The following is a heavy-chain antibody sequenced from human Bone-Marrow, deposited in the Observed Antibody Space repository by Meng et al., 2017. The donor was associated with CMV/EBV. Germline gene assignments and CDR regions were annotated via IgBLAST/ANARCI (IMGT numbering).Heavy chain of an antibody. V-gene: IGHV1-2*02. J-gene: IGHJ3*02. CDR3: ARVAYSTVVVPTLGAFDI. CDR1: GYTFTGYY. CDR2: INPNSGGT. D-gene: IGHD2-2*01. Sequence: ASVKVSCKASGYTFTGYYMHWVRQAPGQGLEWMGWINPNSGGTNYAQKFQGRVTMTRDTSISTAYMELSRLRSDGTAVYYCARVAYSTVVVPTLGAFDIWGQGTMVTVSS.